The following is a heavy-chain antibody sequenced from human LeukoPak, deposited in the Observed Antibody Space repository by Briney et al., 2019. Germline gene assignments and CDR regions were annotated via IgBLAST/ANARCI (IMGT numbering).Heavy chain of an antibody. Sequence: GGSLRLSCGASGFTFSSYSINWVRQAPGKGLEWVSSISSSSSYIYYADSVKGRFTISRDNAKNSLYLQMNSLRAEDTAVYYCAREVAAAANDYWGQGTLVTVSS. CDR1: GFTFSSYS. CDR2: ISSSSSYI. J-gene: IGHJ4*02. CDR3: AREVAAAANDY. V-gene: IGHV3-21*01. D-gene: IGHD6-13*01.